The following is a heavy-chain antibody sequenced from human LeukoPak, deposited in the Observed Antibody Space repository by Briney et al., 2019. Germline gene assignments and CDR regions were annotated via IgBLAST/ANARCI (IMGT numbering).Heavy chain of an antibody. V-gene: IGHV1-46*01. CDR1: GYTFSSYY. CDR2: INPGRDST. CDR3: ARDVGSGTYMFDF. J-gene: IGHJ4*02. Sequence: ASVKVSCKASGYTFSSYYIHWVRQAPGQGLEWMGTINPGRDSTSYAQRFQGRVIMTRVTSTSTVDMDLSSLRSDDTVVYYCARDVGSGTYMFDFWGQGTLVTVSS. D-gene: IGHD6-19*01.